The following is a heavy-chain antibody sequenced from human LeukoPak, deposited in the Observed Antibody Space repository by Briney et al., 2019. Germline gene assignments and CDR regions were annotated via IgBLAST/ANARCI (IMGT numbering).Heavy chain of an antibody. Sequence: GGSLRLSCAASGFTFSSYAMSWVRQAPGKGLEWVAVISYDGSNKYYADSVKGRFTISRDNSKNTLYLQMNSLRAEDTAVYYCARDQDGSGSYYRSGHHYWGQGTLVTVSS. CDR2: ISYDGSNK. J-gene: IGHJ4*02. CDR1: GFTFSSYA. CDR3: ARDQDGSGSYYRSGHHY. D-gene: IGHD3-10*01. V-gene: IGHV3-30-3*01.